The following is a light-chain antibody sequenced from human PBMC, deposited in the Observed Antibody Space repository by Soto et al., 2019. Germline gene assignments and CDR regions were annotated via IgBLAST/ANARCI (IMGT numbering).Light chain of an antibody. CDR3: QSYGTNRDVV. J-gene: IGLJ2*01. CDR2: EDN. CDR1: SGSVASYY. V-gene: IGLV6-57*04. Sequence: FMLTQPHSVSESPGKTVTISCTRSSGSVASYYVQWYQQRPGSAPTTVMYEDNQRPSGVPDRFSGSIDSSSNSASLTISGLRTEDEADYYCQSYGTNRDVVLGGGTKVTVL.